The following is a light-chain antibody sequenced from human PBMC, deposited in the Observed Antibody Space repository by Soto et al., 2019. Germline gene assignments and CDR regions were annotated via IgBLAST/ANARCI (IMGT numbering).Light chain of an antibody. V-gene: IGLV2-8*01. CDR3: SSFAGNNNLV. Sequence: QSALTQPPSASGSPGQSVTISCTGTSSDVGGYNYVSWYQQHPGKAPKLMISEVSKRPSGVPDRFSGSKSGNTASLTVSGVQAEDEADYYCSSFAGNNNLVFGGGTKLTV. CDR2: EVS. J-gene: IGLJ2*01. CDR1: SSDVGGYNY.